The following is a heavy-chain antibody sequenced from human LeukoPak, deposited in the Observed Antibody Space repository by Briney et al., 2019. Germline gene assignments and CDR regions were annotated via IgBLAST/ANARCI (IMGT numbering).Heavy chain of an antibody. Sequence: GGSLRLSCAASGFTFSSYAMSWVRQAPGKGLEWVSAISGSGGSTYYADSVKGRFTISRDNSKNTLYLQMNSLRAEDTAVYYCARFTETYCSSTSCYLYPYYYYYMDVWGKGTTVTVSS. J-gene: IGHJ6*03. D-gene: IGHD2-2*01. V-gene: IGHV3-23*01. CDR2: ISGSGGST. CDR1: GFTFSSYA. CDR3: ARFTETYCSSTSCYLYPYYYYYMDV.